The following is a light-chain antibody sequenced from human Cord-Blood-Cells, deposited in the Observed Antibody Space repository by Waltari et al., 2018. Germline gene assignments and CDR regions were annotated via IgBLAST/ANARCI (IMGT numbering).Light chain of an antibody. Sequence: QSALTQPASVSGSPGQTITISCTGTSSDVGSYNLVSWYQQHPGKAPKLMIYDVSNRPSGVSNRFSGSKSGNTASLTISVLQAEDEADYYCSSYTSSSTVVFGGGTKLTVL. CDR1: SSDVGSYNL. CDR2: DVS. CDR3: SSYTSSSTVV. V-gene: IGLV2-14*02. J-gene: IGLJ2*01.